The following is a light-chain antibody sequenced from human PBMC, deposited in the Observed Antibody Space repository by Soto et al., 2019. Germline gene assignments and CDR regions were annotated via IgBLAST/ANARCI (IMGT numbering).Light chain of an antibody. Sequence: EIVMTQSPATLSVSPGERATLSCRASQYVSYTLAWYQQKPGQAPRLLISDASTRATGVPARFSGSGSGTEFTLIINSLQSEDFAVYYCQQYYEWPWTFGQGTKVEIK. CDR2: DAS. CDR1: QYVSYT. CDR3: QQYYEWPWT. J-gene: IGKJ1*01. V-gene: IGKV3-15*01.